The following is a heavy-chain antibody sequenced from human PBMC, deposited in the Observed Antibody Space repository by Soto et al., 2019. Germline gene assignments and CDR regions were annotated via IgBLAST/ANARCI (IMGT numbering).Heavy chain of an antibody. CDR3: AVVDSTGNWFDP. D-gene: IGHD6-25*01. CDR1: GGSISSGGYY. V-gene: IGHV4-39*01. CDR2: MYYSGST. J-gene: IGHJ5*02. Sequence: SETLSLTCTVSGGSISSGGYYWSWIRQTPGKGLEFIGCMYYSGSTYYNPSLKSRLTISVDTSKNQFTLKLISVTAADTAVYYCAVVDSTGNWFDPWGEGALVTVS.